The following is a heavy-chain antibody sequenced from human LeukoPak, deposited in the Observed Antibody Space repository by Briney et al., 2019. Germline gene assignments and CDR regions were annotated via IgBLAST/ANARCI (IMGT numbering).Heavy chain of an antibody. J-gene: IGHJ4*02. CDR3: ARHQWLGPFDS. CDR1: SGSLSSINYY. Sequence: SETLSLTCTVSSGSLSSINYYWGWIRQPPGKGLEWIGSIYFSGSTYYSPSLKSRVTISVDPSTNQFSLKLSSVTAADTAVYFCARHQWLGPFDSWGQGTLVTVSS. V-gene: IGHV4-39*01. D-gene: IGHD6-19*01. CDR2: IYFSGST.